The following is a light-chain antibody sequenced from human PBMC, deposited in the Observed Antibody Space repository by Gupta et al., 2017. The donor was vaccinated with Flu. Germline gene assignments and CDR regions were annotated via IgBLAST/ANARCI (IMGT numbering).Light chain of an antibody. Sequence: QSALTQPASVSGSPGQSTTISCTGTSSDVGGYNYVPWYQQPPGKAPKRMVYEVSNRPSGVSNRFSGSKSGNTASLTISGLQAEDEADYYCSSYTSSSTLPWVFGGGTKLTVL. V-gene: IGLV2-14*01. J-gene: IGLJ3*02. CDR1: SSDVGGYNY. CDR2: EVS. CDR3: SSYTSSSTLPWV.